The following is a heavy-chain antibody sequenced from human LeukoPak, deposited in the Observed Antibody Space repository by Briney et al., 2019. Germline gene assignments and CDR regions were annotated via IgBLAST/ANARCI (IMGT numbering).Heavy chain of an antibody. Sequence: PGGSLRLSCAASGFTFSSYGMHWVRQAPGKGLEWVAVISYDGSNEYYADSVKGRFTISRDNSKNTLYLQMNSLRAEDTAVYYCAKADGYCSSTSCQYFDYWGQGTLVTVSS. D-gene: IGHD2-2*03. CDR2: ISYDGSNE. CDR3: AKADGYCSSTSCQYFDY. CDR1: GFTFSSYG. J-gene: IGHJ4*02. V-gene: IGHV3-30*18.